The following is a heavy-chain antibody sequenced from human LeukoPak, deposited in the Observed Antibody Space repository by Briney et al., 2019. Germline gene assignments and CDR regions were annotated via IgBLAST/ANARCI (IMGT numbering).Heavy chain of an antibody. J-gene: IGHJ4*02. V-gene: IGHV3-11*01. D-gene: IGHD3-22*01. CDR1: GFTFSDYY. Sequence: PGGSLRLSCAASGFTFSDYYMSWIRQAPGKGLEWVSYISSSGTTIYYADSVKGRFTISRDNAKNSLYLQMNSLRAEDTAVYYCARHDYYDSSGYVLNFDYWGQGTLVTVSS. CDR3: ARHDYYDSSGYVLNFDY. CDR2: ISSSGTTI.